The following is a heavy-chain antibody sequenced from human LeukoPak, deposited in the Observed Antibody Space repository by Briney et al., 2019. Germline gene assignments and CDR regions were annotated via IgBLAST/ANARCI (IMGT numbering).Heavy chain of an antibody. CDR1: GYGFTGYY. V-gene: IGHV1-2*02. CDR3: AKGTESYYYFYYMDV. J-gene: IGHJ6*03. CDR2: INPNSGGT. Sequence: ASVKVSCKTSGYGFTGYYIQWVRQAPGQGLEWMGWINPNSGGTNYAQKLGRVTMTRGTSISTAYMELIRLTSDDTAVYYCAKGTESYYYFYYMDVWGKGTTVTVSS. D-gene: IGHD3/OR15-3a*01.